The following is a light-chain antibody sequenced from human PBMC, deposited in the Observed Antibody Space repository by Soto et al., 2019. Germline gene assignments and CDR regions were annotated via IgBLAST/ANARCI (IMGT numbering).Light chain of an antibody. CDR3: AVWDDSLNGVV. J-gene: IGLJ2*01. Sequence: QSVLTQPPSASGTPGQRVSISCSGSSSNVGSNIMNWFQQLPGTAPKLLIYSNKERPPGVPDRFSGSKSGTSASLAISGLQSEDEADYYCAVWDDSLNGVVFGGGTKVTVL. CDR1: SSNVGSNI. V-gene: IGLV1-44*01. CDR2: SNK.